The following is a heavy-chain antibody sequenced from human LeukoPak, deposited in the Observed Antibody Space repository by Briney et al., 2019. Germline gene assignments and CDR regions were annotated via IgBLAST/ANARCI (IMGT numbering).Heavy chain of an antibody. CDR3: ARDIVGFYGSGSYYAFDI. CDR2: ISAYNGNT. V-gene: IGHV1-18*01. Sequence: ASVKVSCKASGNTFTSYGISWVRQAPGQGLEWMGWISAYNGNTNYAQKLQGRVTMTTDTSTSTAYMELRSLRSDDTAVYYCARDIVGFYGSGSYYAFDIWGQGTMVTVSS. CDR1: GNTFTSYG. J-gene: IGHJ3*02. D-gene: IGHD3-10*01.